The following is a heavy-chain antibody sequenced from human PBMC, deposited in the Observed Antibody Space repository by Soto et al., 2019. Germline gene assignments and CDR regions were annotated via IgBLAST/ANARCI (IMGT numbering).Heavy chain of an antibody. J-gene: IGHJ6*02. Sequence: QVQLVQSGAEVKKSGSSVKVFCKASGGTFSNYTISWVRQAPGQGLEWMGGIIPVFGTTDYEQKFQGRVTITADGSTSTAYTKLRSLRSADTAVYYCARSSPYIVVRKPTGNQDYYGMDVWGQGTTVTVSS. D-gene: IGHD2-2*01. CDR3: ARSSPYIVVRKPTGNQDYYGMDV. CDR2: IIPVFGTT. CDR1: GGTFSNYT. V-gene: IGHV1-69*01.